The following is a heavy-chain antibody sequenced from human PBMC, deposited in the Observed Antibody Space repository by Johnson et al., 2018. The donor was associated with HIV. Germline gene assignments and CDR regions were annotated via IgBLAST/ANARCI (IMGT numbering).Heavy chain of an antibody. V-gene: IGHV3-30*04. J-gene: IGHJ3*02. Sequence: QVHLVESGGGVVQPGRSLRLSCAASGFTFSSYAMHWVRQAPGKGLEWVAVISYDGSNKYYAYSVKGRFTISRDNSKNTLYLQMNSLRAEDTAVYYCARFPPGGNYYFDIWGQGTMVTVSS. CDR3: ARFPPGGNYYFDI. D-gene: IGHD1-26*01. CDR1: GFTFSSYA. CDR2: ISYDGSNK.